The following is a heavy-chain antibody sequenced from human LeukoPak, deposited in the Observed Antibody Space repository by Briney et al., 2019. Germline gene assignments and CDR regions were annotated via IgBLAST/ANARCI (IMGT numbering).Heavy chain of an antibody. CDR3: ARGSRGYSYG. V-gene: IGHV4-59*01. J-gene: IGHJ4*02. Sequence: PSETLSLTCTVSGDSISSSYWSWIRQPPGKGLEWIGYIYYSASTNYNPSLKSRVTISVDTSINQFSLKLSSVTAADTAVYYCARGSRGYSYGWGQGTLVTVSS. CDR2: IYYSAST. CDR1: GDSISSSY. D-gene: IGHD5-18*01.